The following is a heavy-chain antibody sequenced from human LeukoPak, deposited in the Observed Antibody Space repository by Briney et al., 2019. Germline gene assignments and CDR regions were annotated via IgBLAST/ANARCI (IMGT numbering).Heavy chain of an antibody. CDR2: IYYSGT. CDR1: GDSISTYY. Sequence: SETLSLTCSVSGDSISTYYWSWIRQPPGKGLEWLGYIYYSGTNYNPSLKSRVTISVDTSRNQFSLKLISVTAANTAVYYCARQRPRYSSGWYHVLGSGGAFDIWGQGTMVTVSS. J-gene: IGHJ3*02. V-gene: IGHV4-59*08. D-gene: IGHD6-19*01. CDR3: ARQRPRYSSGWYHVLGSGGAFDI.